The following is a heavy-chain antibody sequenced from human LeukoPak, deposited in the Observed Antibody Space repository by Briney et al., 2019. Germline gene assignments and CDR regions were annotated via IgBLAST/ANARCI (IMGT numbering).Heavy chain of an antibody. CDR3: TTEEYSSASFLDAFDV. J-gene: IGHJ3*01. V-gene: IGHV3-9*01. D-gene: IGHD3-22*01. CDR2: ISWNRDNV. Sequence: PGRSLRLSCAASGFTFEGFGMHWVREAPGKGLEWVSGISWNRDNVGYADSVKGRFTLSRDNATNSLYLKMNSLRPEDTALYYCTTEEYSSASFLDAFDVWGQGTMVTVSS. CDR1: GFTFEGFG.